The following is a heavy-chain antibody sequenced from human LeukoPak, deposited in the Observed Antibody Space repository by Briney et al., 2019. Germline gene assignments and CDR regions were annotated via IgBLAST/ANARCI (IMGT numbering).Heavy chain of an antibody. J-gene: IGHJ4*02. CDR3: LRHSYYFDN. Sequence: NPSETLSLTCAVYGGSFSGYYWSWIRQPPGKGLEWIGEINHSGSTNYNPSLKSRVTISVDTSKNQFSLKLSSVTAADTAVYYCLRHSYYFDNWGQGTLVTVSS. CDR2: INHSGST. D-gene: IGHD3-3*02. V-gene: IGHV4-34*01. CDR1: GGSFSGYY.